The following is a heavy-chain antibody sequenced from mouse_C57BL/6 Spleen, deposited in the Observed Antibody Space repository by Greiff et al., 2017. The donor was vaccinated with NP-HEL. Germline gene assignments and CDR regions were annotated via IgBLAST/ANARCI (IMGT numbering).Heavy chain of an antibody. D-gene: IGHD2-4*01. J-gene: IGHJ4*01. Sequence: EVQGVESGGGLVKPGGSLKLSCAASGFTFSSYAMSWVRQTPEKRLEWVATISDGGSYTYYPDNVKGRFTISRDNAKNNLYLQMSHLKSEDTAMYYCAREKGYDYDAYAMDYWGQGTSVTVSS. CDR3: AREKGYDYDAYAMDY. CDR1: GFTFSSYA. V-gene: IGHV5-4*01. CDR2: ISDGGSYT.